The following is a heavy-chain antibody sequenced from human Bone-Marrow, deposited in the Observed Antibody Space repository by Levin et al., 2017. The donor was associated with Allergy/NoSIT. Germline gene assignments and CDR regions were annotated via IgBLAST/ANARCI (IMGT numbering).Heavy chain of an antibody. CDR3: ARGGSSSNDY. V-gene: IGHV1-2*02. CDR1: GYKFTDYY. CDR2: IDPTRGTT. D-gene: IGHD6-13*01. Sequence: GESLKISCTVSGYKFTDYYIHWLRLTPGQGLEWIGWIDPTRGTTQFAEKFHARVGMTRESSISTVYLELGRLQSDDTALYYCARGGSSSNDYWGQGTLVTVSS. J-gene: IGHJ4*02.